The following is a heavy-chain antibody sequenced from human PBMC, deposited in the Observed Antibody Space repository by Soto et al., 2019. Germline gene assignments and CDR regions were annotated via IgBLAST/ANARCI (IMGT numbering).Heavy chain of an antibody. CDR1: GGTFSSYT. Sequence: ASVKVSCKASGGTFSSYTISWVRQAPGQGLEWMGRIIPILGIANYAQKFQGRVTITADKSTSTAYMELSSLRSEDTAVYYCAREGAGPSQYSSGWYFGFDYWGQGTLVTVSS. CDR2: IIPILGIA. J-gene: IGHJ4*02. V-gene: IGHV1-69*04. D-gene: IGHD6-19*01. CDR3: AREGAGPSQYSSGWYFGFDY.